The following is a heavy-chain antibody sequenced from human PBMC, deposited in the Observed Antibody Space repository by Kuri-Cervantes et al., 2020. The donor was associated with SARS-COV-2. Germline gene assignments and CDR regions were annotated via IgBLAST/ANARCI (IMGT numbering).Heavy chain of an antibody. J-gene: IGHJ3*02. Sequence: GESLKISCAVSGFTFSDYWMSWVRQAPGKGLEWVANINHYGAEKYYVDSVKGRFIISRDNAKNSLYLQMNSLRAEDTAVYYCARSTPFRRLVVISQGGAFDIWGQGTMVTVSS. CDR1: GFTFSDYW. D-gene: IGHD3-22*01. CDR2: INHYGAEK. CDR3: ARSTPFRRLVVISQGGAFDI. V-gene: IGHV3-7*03.